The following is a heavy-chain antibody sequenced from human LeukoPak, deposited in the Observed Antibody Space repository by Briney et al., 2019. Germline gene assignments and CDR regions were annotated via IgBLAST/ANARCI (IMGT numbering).Heavy chain of an antibody. CDR3: AREVSTVYYYDSSTTDY. D-gene: IGHD3-22*01. CDR1: GDSISMHY. J-gene: IGHJ4*02. Sequence: KPSETLSLICSVSGDSISMHYWSWIRQPPGKGLEWIGYIDHTGSTNYNPSLNSRVTISRDMSKNHFSLELSSVTAADTAVYFCAREVSTVYYYDSSTTDYWGQGTLVTVSS. CDR2: IDHTGST. V-gene: IGHV4-59*11.